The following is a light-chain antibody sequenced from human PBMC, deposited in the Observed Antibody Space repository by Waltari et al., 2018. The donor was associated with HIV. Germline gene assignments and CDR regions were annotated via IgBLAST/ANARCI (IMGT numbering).Light chain of an antibody. CDR1: SRADFNF. CDR2: KGK. CDR3: SSYTGRVSL. J-gene: IGLJ2*01. Sequence: QSALAQPAPVSGSPGRSRSVSCPGPSRADFNFVSGYQHRPRKPPKVILYKGKYRASGVSARFSASKSDITASLTISGLQTDDEANYYCSSYTGRVSLFGGGTKLTVL. V-gene: IGLV2-14*01.